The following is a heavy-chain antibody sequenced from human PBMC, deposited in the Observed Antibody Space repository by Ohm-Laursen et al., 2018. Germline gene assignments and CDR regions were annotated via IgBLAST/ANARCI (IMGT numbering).Heavy chain of an antibody. D-gene: IGHD3-22*01. Sequence: SLRLSCAATGFIFSRYSMNWVRQAPGKGLEWVGRIKSKTDGGTTDYAAPVKGRFTISRDDSKNTLYLQMNSLKTEDTAVYYCTHYYDSSGYYSGAAEYFQHWGQGTLVTVSS. CDR1: GFIFSRYS. V-gene: IGHV3-15*01. J-gene: IGHJ1*01. CDR3: THYYDSSGYYSGAAEYFQH. CDR2: IKSKTDGGTT.